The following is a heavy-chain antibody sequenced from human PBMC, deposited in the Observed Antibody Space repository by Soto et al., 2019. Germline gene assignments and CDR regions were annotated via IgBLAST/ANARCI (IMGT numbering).Heavy chain of an antibody. CDR3: ARDGDFYGVDV. J-gene: IGHJ6*02. CDR1: GFTFEDHA. CDR2: IRGSTYGSTT. V-gene: IGHV3-49*04. D-gene: IGHD3-3*01. Sequence: EVQLVESGGGSVQPGRTLRLSCTFSGFTFEDHALTWVRQAPGKGLQWLGYIRGSTYGSTTEYDPSVRGRIIISRDDSKSIGYLQMNSLKSEDTAVYYCARDGDFYGVDVWGQGTTVTVSS.